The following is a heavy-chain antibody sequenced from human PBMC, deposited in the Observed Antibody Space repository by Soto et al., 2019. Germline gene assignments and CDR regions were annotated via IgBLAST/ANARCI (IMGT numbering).Heavy chain of an antibody. D-gene: IGHD5-12*01. CDR2: ISSSGST. V-gene: IGHV4-4*07. J-gene: IGHJ4*02. CDR1: GGSISTYF. CDR3: ARALAEGSGYTDY. Sequence: SETLYLTCSVSGGSISTYFWSWIRQSGGKRLEWIGRISSSGSTSYNPSLKSRVTMSIDTSKSQFSLKLSSVTAADTAIYYCARALAEGSGYTDYWGQGTLVTVSS.